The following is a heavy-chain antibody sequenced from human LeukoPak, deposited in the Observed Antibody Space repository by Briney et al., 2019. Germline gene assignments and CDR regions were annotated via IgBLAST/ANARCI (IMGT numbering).Heavy chain of an antibody. CDR1: GGSISNYY. Sequence: PSETLSLTCAVSGGSISNYYWSWIRQPPGKGLEWIGYIYYSGSTKYNSALKGRVTISVDTSKNQFSLFLSSVTAADTAVYYCARGPPDSRWLVWYYFDYWGQGTLVTVSS. V-gene: IGHV4-59*01. D-gene: IGHD6-19*01. CDR3: ARGPPDSRWLVWYYFDY. CDR2: IYYSGST. J-gene: IGHJ4*02.